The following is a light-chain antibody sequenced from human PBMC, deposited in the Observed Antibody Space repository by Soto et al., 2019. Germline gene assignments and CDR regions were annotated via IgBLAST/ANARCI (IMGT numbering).Light chain of an antibody. CDR3: GTWDSSLSAGV. V-gene: IGLV1-51*01. CDR1: SSNVEHNY. Sequence: QSVLTQPPSVSAAPGQKVTISCSGSSSNVEHNYVSWYQQLPGTAPKLLIYDNDKRPSGIPDRFSGSKSGTSATLGITGLQTGDEADYYCGTWDSSLSAGVFGGATKVTVL. J-gene: IGLJ3*02. CDR2: DND.